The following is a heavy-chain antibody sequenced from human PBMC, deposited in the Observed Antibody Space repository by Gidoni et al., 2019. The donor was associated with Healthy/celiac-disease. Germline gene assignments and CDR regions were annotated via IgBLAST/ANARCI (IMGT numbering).Heavy chain of an antibody. V-gene: IGHV4-59*01. CDR3: ARGSPYCSGGSCYSGYYYGMDV. CDR1: GGSISSYY. Sequence: QVQLQESGPGLVTPSEPLSLTCPVSGGSISSYYWSWIRQPPGKGLEWIGYIYYRGSTNLNPPLKSRVTISVDTSKNQFSLKLSSVTAADTAVYYCARGSPYCSGGSCYSGYYYGMDVWGQGTTVTVSS. CDR2: IYYRGST. J-gene: IGHJ6*02. D-gene: IGHD2-15*01.